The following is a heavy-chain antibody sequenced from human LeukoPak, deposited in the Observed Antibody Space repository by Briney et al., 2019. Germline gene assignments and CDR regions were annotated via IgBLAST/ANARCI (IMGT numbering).Heavy chain of an antibody. D-gene: IGHD6-13*01. Sequence: GASVKVSCKASGGTFSSYAISWVRQAPGQGLEWMGGIIPIFGTANYAQKFQGRVTITTDESTSTAYMELRSLRSDDTAVYYCARGPIAAALFDYWGQGTLVTVSS. CDR1: GGTFSSYA. J-gene: IGHJ4*02. V-gene: IGHV1-69*05. CDR2: IIPIFGTA. CDR3: ARGPIAAALFDY.